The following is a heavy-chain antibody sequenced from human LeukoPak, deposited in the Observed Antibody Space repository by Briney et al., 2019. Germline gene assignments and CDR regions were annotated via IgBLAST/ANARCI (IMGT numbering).Heavy chain of an antibody. CDR1: GGSISSYY. J-gene: IGHJ4*02. CDR2: MYSSGST. D-gene: IGHD4-17*01. Sequence: SETLSLTCTVSGGSISSYYWSWIRQPPGKGLEWIGYMYSSGSTNYKSSLKSRVTISVDMSKNQFSLKLSSVTAADTAVYYCARVSSGEHTVTYLVDYWGQGTLVTVSS. CDR3: ARVSSGEHTVTYLVDY. V-gene: IGHV4-59*01.